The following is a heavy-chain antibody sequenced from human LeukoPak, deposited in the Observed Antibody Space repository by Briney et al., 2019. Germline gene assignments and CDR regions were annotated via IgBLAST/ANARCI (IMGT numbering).Heavy chain of an antibody. CDR2: ISYDGSNK. V-gene: IGHV3-30*04. D-gene: IGHD3-22*01. CDR3: ARALKDTSGYYYFDY. J-gene: IGHJ4*02. Sequence: PGRSLRLSCAASGFTFSSYAMHWVRQAPGKGLEWVAVISYDGSNKYYADSVKGRFTISRDNAKNSLYLQMNSLRAEDTAVYYCARALKDTSGYYYFDYWGQGTLVTVSS. CDR1: GFTFSSYA.